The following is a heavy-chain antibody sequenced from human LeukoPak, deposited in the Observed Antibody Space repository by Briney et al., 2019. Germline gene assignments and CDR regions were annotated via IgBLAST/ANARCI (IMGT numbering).Heavy chain of an antibody. D-gene: IGHD5-24*01. V-gene: IGHV3-30*18. CDR3: AKDQRWLINSGFFDY. CDR1: GFTFSSYG. CDR2: ISYDGSNK. J-gene: IGHJ4*02. Sequence: GGSLRLSCAASGFTFSSYGTHWVRQAPGKGLEWVAVISYDGSNKYYADSVKGRFTISRDNSKNTLYLQMNSLRAEATAVYYCAKDQRWLINSGFFDYWGQGTLVTVSS.